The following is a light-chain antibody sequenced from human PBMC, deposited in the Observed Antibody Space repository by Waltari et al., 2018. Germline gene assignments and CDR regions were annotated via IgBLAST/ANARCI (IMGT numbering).Light chain of an antibody. CDR2: VNSDGSH. Sequence: QLVLTQSPSASASLGASVKLTCTLSSGHSSNVIAWPPQQAEEGPRYLMKVNSDGSHSKGAKLPDRFSGSSSGAGRYLTISNLQSEDEADYYCQTGGHGTWVFGGGTKLTVL. CDR3: QTGGHGTWV. V-gene: IGLV4-69*01. J-gene: IGLJ3*02. CDR1: SGHSSNV.